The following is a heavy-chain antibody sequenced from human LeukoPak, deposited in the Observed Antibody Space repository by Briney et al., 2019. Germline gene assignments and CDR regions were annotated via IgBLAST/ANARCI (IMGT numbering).Heavy chain of an antibody. Sequence: GGSLRLSCAASGCTFSTYGMHWVRQAPGKGLEWVAFIRYDGSNDYYADSVRGRFSISRDNSKNTLYLQMSSLTPEDTAVYYCAKDLFTEWLPMDVWGKGTTVTVSS. J-gene: IGHJ6*03. V-gene: IGHV3-30*02. CDR1: GCTFSTYG. CDR3: AKDLFTEWLPMDV. CDR2: IRYDGSND. D-gene: IGHD3-3*01.